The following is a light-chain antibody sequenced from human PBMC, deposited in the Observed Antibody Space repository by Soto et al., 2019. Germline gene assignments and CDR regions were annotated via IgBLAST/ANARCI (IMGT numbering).Light chain of an antibody. J-gene: IGKJ4*01. CDR1: QGVSSH. Sequence: DIQLTQSPSFLSASVGDTVTITCRASQGVSSHLAWYQQKPGKAPNLLIHEASTLQSGVPSWFSGSGSGTEFTLTVSSLQPDDFATYFCQQLNGYPITFGGGTKVEIK. CDR3: QQLNGYPIT. V-gene: IGKV1-9*01. CDR2: EAS.